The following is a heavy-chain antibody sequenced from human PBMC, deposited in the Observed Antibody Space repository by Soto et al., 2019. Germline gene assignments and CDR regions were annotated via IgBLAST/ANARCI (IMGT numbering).Heavy chain of an antibody. D-gene: IGHD3-9*01. CDR2: INDRGSI. CDR3: ARESHDILTGPPWVWYFDL. J-gene: IGHJ2*01. Sequence: QVQLQQWGAGPLRPLETLSLTCGVSGGSFSGYYWAWIRQSPGKGLEWIGEINDRGSINYNSSLKSRVSISVDTSKNHYSLNLRSVTAADTAAYYCARESHDILTGPPWVWYFDLWGRGTLVTVSS. CDR1: GGSFSGYY. V-gene: IGHV4-34*01.